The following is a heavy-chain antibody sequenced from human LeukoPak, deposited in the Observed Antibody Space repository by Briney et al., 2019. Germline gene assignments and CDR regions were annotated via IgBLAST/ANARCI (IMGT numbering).Heavy chain of an antibody. Sequence: GASVKVSCKASGYTFTGYYMNWVRQAPGQGLEWMGWINPNSGGTNYAQKFQGRVTMTRDTSISTAYMELSRLRSDDTAVYYCARGYSSSDWYYFDYWGQGTLVTVSS. CDR2: INPNSGGT. CDR1: GYTFTGYY. J-gene: IGHJ4*02. CDR3: ARGYSSSDWYYFDY. D-gene: IGHD6-13*01. V-gene: IGHV1-2*02.